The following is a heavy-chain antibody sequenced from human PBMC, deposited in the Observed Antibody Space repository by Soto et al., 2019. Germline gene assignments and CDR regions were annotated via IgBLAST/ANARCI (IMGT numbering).Heavy chain of an antibody. D-gene: IGHD3-22*01. J-gene: IGHJ4*02. Sequence: GASVKVSCKASGGTFSSYAISWVRQAPGQGLEWMGGIIPIFGTANYAQKFQGRVTITADESTSTAYMELSSLRSEDTAVYYCARDRSRYYYDSSGSDWFDYWGQGTLVTVSS. V-gene: IGHV1-69*13. CDR1: GGTFSSYA. CDR3: ARDRSRYYYDSSGSDWFDY. CDR2: IIPIFGTA.